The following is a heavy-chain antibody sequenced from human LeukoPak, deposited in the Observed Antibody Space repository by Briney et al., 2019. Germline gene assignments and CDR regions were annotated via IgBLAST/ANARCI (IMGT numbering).Heavy chain of an antibody. CDR2: ISSGGNT. J-gene: IGHJ4*02. CDR1: GFIVSSNY. D-gene: IGHD3-22*01. CDR3: AREVRGYYFDY. V-gene: IGHV3-53*01. Sequence: GGSLRLSCAASGFIVSSNYMSWVGQAPGKRLEWVSVISSGGNTYYADSVKGRFTISRDISKNTLYLQMNGLRAEDTAVYYCAREVRGYYFDYWGQGTLVTVSS.